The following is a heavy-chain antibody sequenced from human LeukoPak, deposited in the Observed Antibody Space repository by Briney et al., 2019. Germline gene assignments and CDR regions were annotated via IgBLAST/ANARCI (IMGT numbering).Heavy chain of an antibody. CDR1: GGSISNSSYY. CDR3: AILHHYYDSSGYYSYYFDY. V-gene: IGHV4-39*01. CDR2: IYYSGST. Sequence: SETLSLTCTVSGGSISNSSYYWGWIRQPPGKGLEWIGSIYYSGSTYYNPSLKSRVTISVDTSKNQFPLKLSSVTAADTAVYYCAILHHYYDSSGYYSYYFDYWGQGTLVTVSS. D-gene: IGHD3-22*01. J-gene: IGHJ4*02.